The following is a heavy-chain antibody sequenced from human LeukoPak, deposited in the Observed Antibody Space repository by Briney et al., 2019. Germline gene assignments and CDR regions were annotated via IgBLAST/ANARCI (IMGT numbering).Heavy chain of an antibody. D-gene: IGHD6-13*01. J-gene: IGHJ6*03. CDR2: INSDGSST. CDR1: GFTFSSHW. V-gene: IGHV3-74*01. Sequence: PGGSLRLSCAASGFTFSSHWMHWVRQAPGKGLVWVSRINSDGSSTSYADSVKGRFTISRDNAKNALYLQMNSLRAEDTAVYYCARVYSSSWYRGGYYYMDVWGKGTTVTVSS. CDR3: ARVYSSSWYRGGYYYMDV.